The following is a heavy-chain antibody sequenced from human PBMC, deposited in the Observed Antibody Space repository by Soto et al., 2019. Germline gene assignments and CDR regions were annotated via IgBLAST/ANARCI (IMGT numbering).Heavy chain of an antibody. CDR3: AADGAVTRVFDYYYGMDV. J-gene: IGHJ6*02. V-gene: IGHV1-18*01. Sequence: ASVKVSCKASGYTFTSYGISWVRQAPGQGLEWMGWISVDSGNTNYAQKLQDRVTMTTDTSTNTAYMELSSLRSEDTAVYYCAADGAVTRVFDYYYGMDVCGQGTTVTVSS. CDR2: ISVDSGNT. D-gene: IGHD4-4*01. CDR1: GYTFTSYG.